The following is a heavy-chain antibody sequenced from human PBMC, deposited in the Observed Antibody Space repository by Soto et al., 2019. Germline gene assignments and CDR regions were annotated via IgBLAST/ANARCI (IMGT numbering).Heavy chain of an antibody. V-gene: IGHV3-30*04. CDR3: ARVSGHVYATLHGPFDY. J-gene: IGHJ4*02. D-gene: IGHD2-8*01. Sequence: QVQLVESGGGVVQPGRSLRLSCAASEFTFNRHAMHWVRQAPGKGLEWVAVISHDGRIKYYADSVKGRLTLSRDNSMNTVDLQMNSLRAEDTAIYFCARVSGHVYATLHGPFDYWGQGTLVTVSS. CDR2: ISHDGRIK. CDR1: EFTFNRHA.